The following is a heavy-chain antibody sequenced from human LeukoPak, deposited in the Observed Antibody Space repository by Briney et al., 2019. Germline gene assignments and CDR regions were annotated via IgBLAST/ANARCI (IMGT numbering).Heavy chain of an antibody. V-gene: IGHV4-61*02. CDR1: GGSISSGSYY. CDR3: AREVVTGHYYYYYGMDV. J-gene: IGHJ6*02. CDR2: IYTSGST. D-gene: IGHD4-23*01. Sequence: SQTLSLTCTVSGGSISSGSYYWSWIRQPAGKGLEWIVRIYTSGSTNYNPSLKSRVTISVDTSKNQFSLKLSSVTAAGTTVYYCAREVVTGHYYYYYGMDVWGQGTTVTVSS.